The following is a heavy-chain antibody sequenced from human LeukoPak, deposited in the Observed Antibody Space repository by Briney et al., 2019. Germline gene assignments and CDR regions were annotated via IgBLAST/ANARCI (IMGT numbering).Heavy chain of an antibody. Sequence: GASVKVSCKVSGYTLTELSMHWVRQAPGKGLEWMGGFDPEDGETIYAQKFQGRVTMTTDTSTSTAYMELRSLRSDDTAVYYCARVARSLWQYQLLNLNQFDYWGQGTLVTVSS. CDR3: ARVARSLWQYQLLNLNQFDY. V-gene: IGHV1-24*01. D-gene: IGHD2-2*02. CDR2: FDPEDGET. CDR1: GYTLTELS. J-gene: IGHJ4*02.